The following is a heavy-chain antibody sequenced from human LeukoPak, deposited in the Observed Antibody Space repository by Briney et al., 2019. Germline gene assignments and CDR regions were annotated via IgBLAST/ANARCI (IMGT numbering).Heavy chain of an antibody. D-gene: IGHD3-22*01. CDR2: INHSGST. Sequence: SETLSLTCAVYGGSCSGYYWSWIRQPPGKGLEWIGEINHSGSTNYNPSLKSRVTISVDTSKNQFSLKLSSVTAADTAVYYCVRAESSGYPPPGYWGQGTLVTVSS. J-gene: IGHJ4*02. CDR1: GGSCSGYY. CDR3: VRAESSGYPPPGY. V-gene: IGHV4-34*01.